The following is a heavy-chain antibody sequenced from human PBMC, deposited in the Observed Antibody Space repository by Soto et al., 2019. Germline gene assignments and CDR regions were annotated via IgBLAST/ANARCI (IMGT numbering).Heavy chain of an antibody. CDR3: AKDPVRRLRLRDSRDY. CDR2: ISGSGGST. V-gene: IGHV3-23*01. Sequence: GGSLRLSCAASGFTFSSYAMSWVHQAPGKGLEWVSAISGSGGSTYYADSVKGRFTISRDNSKNTLYLQRNSLRAEDTAVYYCAKDPVRRLRLRDSRDYWGQGTLVTVSS. D-gene: IGHD5-12*01. J-gene: IGHJ4*02. CDR1: GFTFSSYA.